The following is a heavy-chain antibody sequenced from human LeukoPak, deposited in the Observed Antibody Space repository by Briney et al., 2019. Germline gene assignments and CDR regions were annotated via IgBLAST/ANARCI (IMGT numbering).Heavy chain of an antibody. CDR3: ARDFGAEYYYDSGVYYPGDY. CDR1: GYTFTKYA. D-gene: IGHD3-22*01. J-gene: IGHJ4*02. Sequence: GASVKVSCKASGYTFTKYAMHWVRQAPGQRLEWMGWINAGNGNTKYSQKFQGRVTIIRDTSASTAYMELSSLRSEDTAVYYCARDFGAEYYYDSGVYYPGDYWGQGTLVTVSS. V-gene: IGHV1-3*01. CDR2: INAGNGNT.